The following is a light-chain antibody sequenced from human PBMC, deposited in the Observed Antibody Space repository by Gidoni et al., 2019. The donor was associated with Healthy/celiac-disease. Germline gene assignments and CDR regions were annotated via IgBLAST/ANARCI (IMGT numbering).Light chain of an antibody. CDR1: SSDVCGYNY. V-gene: IGLV2-14*01. CDR2: EVS. Sequence: QSALTQPASVSVSPGLSITISCTGTSSDVCGYNYVSWYQQHPGKAPKLMIYEVSNRTSGVSKRFSGSKSGNTASLTISGLQAEDEADYYCSSYTSSSTWVFGGGTKLTVL. J-gene: IGLJ3*02. CDR3: SSYTSSSTWV.